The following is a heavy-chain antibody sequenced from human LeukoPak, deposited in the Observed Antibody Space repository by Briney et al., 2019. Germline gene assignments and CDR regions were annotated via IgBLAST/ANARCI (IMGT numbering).Heavy chain of an antibody. CDR1: GFTFSTYA. J-gene: IGHJ6*03. V-gene: IGHV3-30*04. CDR3: AKHDSSSDYYYMDV. D-gene: IGHD6-13*01. CDR2: ISYDGSSK. Sequence: GGSLRLSCAASGFTFSTYAMHWVRQAPGKGLEWVAVISYDGSSKYYADSVKGRFTISRDNSKNTLYLQMNSLRAEDTAVYYCAKHDSSSDYYYMDVWGKGTTVTVSS.